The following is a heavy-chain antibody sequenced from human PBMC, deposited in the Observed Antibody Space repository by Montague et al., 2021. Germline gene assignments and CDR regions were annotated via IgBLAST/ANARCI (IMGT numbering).Heavy chain of an antibody. D-gene: IGHD3-10*01. J-gene: IGHJ4*02. CDR2: IGGSGDDT. CDR3: ATRGTIVRGVISPQYFDY. Sequence: SLRLSCAVSTSTFRTYVMSWVRQAPGTGLEWLSSIGGSGDDTHYADSVKGRFTISRDISRKTLYLQMDSLTAEGTAVYFCATRGTIVRGVISPQYFDYWGQGTQVTVSS. CDR1: TSTFRTYV. V-gene: IGHV3-23*01.